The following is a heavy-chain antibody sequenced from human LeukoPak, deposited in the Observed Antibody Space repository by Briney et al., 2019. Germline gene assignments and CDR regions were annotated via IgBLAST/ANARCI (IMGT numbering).Heavy chain of an antibody. CDR2: IYSGGST. D-gene: IGHD6-13*01. Sequence: GGSLRLSCAASGFTVSSNYMSWVRQAPGKGLEWVSVIYSGGSTYYADSVKGRFTISRDNSKNTLYLQMNSLRAEDTAVYYCASPLPGIALLGAYGNYYYYGMDVWGQGTTVTVSS. V-gene: IGHV3-53*01. CDR1: GFTVSSNY. CDR3: ASPLPGIALLGAYGNYYYYGMDV. J-gene: IGHJ6*02.